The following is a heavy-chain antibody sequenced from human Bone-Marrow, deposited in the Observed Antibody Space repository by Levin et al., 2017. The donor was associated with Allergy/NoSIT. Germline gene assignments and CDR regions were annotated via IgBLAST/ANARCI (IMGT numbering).Heavy chain of an antibody. Sequence: KISCKASGDTFQTFAINWVRQAPGQGLEWMGGIIPFLGTTHYAQKFQDRVTIIADKSTNTAYLEVRRLRSDDTAIYYCARAYYDFWSGPGKSGFYYFGMHAWGQGTAVTVSS. CDR2: IIPFLGTT. J-gene: IGHJ6*02. CDR1: GDTFQTFA. D-gene: IGHD3-3*01. CDR3: ARAYYDFWSGPGKSGFYYFGMHA. V-gene: IGHV1-69*06.